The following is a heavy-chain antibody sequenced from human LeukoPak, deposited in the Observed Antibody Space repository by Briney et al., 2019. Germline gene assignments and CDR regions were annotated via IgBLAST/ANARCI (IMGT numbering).Heavy chain of an antibody. D-gene: IGHD3-10*01. CDR3: ARDSRITMVRGVSDY. Sequence: GGSLRLSCAASGFTFSSYGMHWVRQAPGKGLEWVAVIWYDGSNKYYADSVKGRFTISRDNSKNTLYLPMNSLRAEDTAVYYCARDSRITMVRGVSDYWGQGTLVTVSS. J-gene: IGHJ4*02. CDR1: GFTFSSYG. CDR2: IWYDGSNK. V-gene: IGHV3-33*01.